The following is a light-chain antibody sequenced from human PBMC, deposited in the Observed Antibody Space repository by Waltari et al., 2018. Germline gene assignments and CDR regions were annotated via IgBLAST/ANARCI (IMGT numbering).Light chain of an antibody. CDR3: SSYTSGTTHVI. Sequence: QSALIPPASVSGSPGQSITISCTGSSSDICGYDFVSWYQRRPGKAPQLIISDVSRRPSAVSIRFSGSKSGNTASLTISGLRAEDEADYYCSSYTSGTTHVIFGGGTKLTVL. CDR2: DVS. CDR1: SSDICGYDF. V-gene: IGLV2-14*03. J-gene: IGLJ2*01.